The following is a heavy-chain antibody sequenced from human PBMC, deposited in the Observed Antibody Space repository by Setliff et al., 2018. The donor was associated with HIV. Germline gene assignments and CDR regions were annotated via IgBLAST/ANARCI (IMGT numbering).Heavy chain of an antibody. J-gene: IGHJ6*03. D-gene: IGHD3-10*01. Sequence: PSETLSLTCTVSGGSISSSSYYWGWIRQPPGKGLEWIGSIYYSGIPNYNPPLRGRVTISVDTSNNQFSLKLSSVTAADTAVYYCARVSYYGSFSYNYYMDVWGKGTTVTVSS. CDR2: IYYSGIP. CDR3: ARVSYYGSFSYNYYMDV. CDR1: GGSISSSSYY. V-gene: IGHV4-39*07.